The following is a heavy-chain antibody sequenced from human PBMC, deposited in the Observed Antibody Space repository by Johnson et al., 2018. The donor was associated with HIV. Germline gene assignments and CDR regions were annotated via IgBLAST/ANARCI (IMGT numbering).Heavy chain of an antibody. V-gene: IGHV3-30*04. CDR2: VSYDGSYQ. CDR3: ARDPSGYYSSSSCYNPFFDI. J-gene: IGHJ3*02. Sequence: VQLVESGGGVVQPGRSLRLSCAASGFTISSHAMHWVRQAPGKGLEWVAVVSYDGSYQFYADAVKGRFTISRDNSKNTLYLQMNSLSAEDTAVYNCARDPSGYYSSSSCYNPFFDIWGQGTMVTVSS. D-gene: IGHD2-2*02. CDR1: GFTISSHA.